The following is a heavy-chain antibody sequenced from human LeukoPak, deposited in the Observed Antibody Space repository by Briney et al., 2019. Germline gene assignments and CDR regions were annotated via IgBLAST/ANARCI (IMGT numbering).Heavy chain of an antibody. CDR2: IKQDGSEK. V-gene: IGHV3-7*01. J-gene: IGHJ5*02. Sequence: QTGGSLRLSCAASGFTFSSYWMNWVRQAPGKGLEWVANIKQDGSEKKYVDSVKGRFTISRDNAKNSLCLQMNSLRAEDTAMYYCMTASRSSSWPPPTWGQGTLVTVSS. D-gene: IGHD6-13*01. CDR1: GFTFSSYW. CDR3: MTASRSSSWPPPT.